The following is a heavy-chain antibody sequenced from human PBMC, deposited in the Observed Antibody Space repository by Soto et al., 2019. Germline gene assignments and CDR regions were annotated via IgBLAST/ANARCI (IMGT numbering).Heavy chain of an antibody. CDR1: GGSISSSSYY. CDR2: IYYSGST. D-gene: IGHD3-22*01. J-gene: IGHJ4*02. V-gene: IGHV4-39*01. CDR3: ARQAPSGRFYYYDSSGYYQPFDY. Sequence: SETLSLTCTVSGGSISSSSYYWGWIRQPPGKGLEWIGSIYYSGSTYYNPSLKSRVTISVDTSKNQFSLKLSSVTAADTAVYYCARQAPSGRFYYYDSSGYYQPFDYWGQGTLVTVSS.